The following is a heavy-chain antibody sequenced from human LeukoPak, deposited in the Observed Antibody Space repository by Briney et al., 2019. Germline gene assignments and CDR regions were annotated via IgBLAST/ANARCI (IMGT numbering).Heavy chain of an antibody. J-gene: IGHJ4*02. CDR3: VRGCNRASCPYYFDS. V-gene: IGHV3-21*01. CDR1: GFIFSDS. Sequence: GSLRLSCAASGFIFSDSMNWVRQAPGQGLDWVSSISSRSGYIYYAESVKGRFTISRDNAKNSLYLQMNSLRAEDTAVYYCVRGCNRASCPYYFDSWAQGTLVTVSS. CDR2: ISSRSGYI. D-gene: IGHD2/OR15-2a*01.